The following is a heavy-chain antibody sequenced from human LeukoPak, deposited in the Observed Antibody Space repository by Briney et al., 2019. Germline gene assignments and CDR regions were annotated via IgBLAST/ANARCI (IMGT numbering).Heavy chain of an antibody. CDR2: INPSGGST. CDR3: VRGASSIAALNPFWYFDL. J-gene: IGHJ2*01. Sequence: ASVKVSCKASGYTFTSYYMHWVRQGPGQGLEWMGIINPSGGSTSYAQTFQGRVTMTRDTSTNTVYMELSSLRSEDTAVFYCVRGASSIAALNPFWYFDLWGRGTLVTVSS. CDR1: GYTFTSYY. V-gene: IGHV1-46*01. D-gene: IGHD6-6*01.